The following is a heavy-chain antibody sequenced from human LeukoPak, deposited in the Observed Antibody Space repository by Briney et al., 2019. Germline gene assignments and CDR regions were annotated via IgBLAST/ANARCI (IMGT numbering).Heavy chain of an antibody. J-gene: IGHJ4*02. CDR1: GGSISSGGYY. D-gene: IGHD5-24*01. V-gene: IGHV4-31*03. CDR3: ARVYGDGYNLDY. CDR2: IYYSGST. Sequence: SETLSLTCTVSGGSISSGGYYWSWIRQHPGKGLEWIGYIYYSGSTYYNPALTSRVTISVDTSKNKFSLTLSSVTAADTAVYYCARVYGDGYNLDYWGQGTLVSVPS.